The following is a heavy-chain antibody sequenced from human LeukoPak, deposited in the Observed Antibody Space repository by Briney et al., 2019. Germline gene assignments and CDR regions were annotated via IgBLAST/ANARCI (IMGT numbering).Heavy chain of an antibody. CDR2: INHIGGT. CDR3: ARGRVYDFWSGYHTPDGYYFDY. J-gene: IGHJ4*02. CDR1: GGSFSGYS. D-gene: IGHD3-3*01. Sequence: PSETLSLTCAVDGGSFSGYSWSWTRQPPGKGLEWIGEINHIGGTNYNPSLKSRVTISVDTSRNQFFLKLSSVTAADTAVCYCARGRVYDFWSGYHTPDGYYFDYWGQGTLVTASS. V-gene: IGHV4-34*01.